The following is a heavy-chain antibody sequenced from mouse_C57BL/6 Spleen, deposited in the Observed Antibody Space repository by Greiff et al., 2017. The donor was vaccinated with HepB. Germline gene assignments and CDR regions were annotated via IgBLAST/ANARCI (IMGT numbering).Heavy chain of an antibody. CDR3: ARYIYYGNYGGFAY. Sequence: EVQLQQSGPELVKPGASVKISCKASGYTFTDYYMNWVKQSHGKSLEWIGDINPNNGGTSYNQKFKGKATLTVDKSSSTAYMELRSLTSEDSAIYYCARYIYYGNYGGFAYWGQGTLVTVSA. D-gene: IGHD2-1*01. CDR1: GYTFTDYY. CDR2: INPNNGGT. J-gene: IGHJ3*01. V-gene: IGHV1-26*01.